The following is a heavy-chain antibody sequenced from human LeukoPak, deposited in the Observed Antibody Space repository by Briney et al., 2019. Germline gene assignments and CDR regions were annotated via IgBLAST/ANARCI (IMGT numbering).Heavy chain of an antibody. V-gene: IGHV4-59*05. D-gene: IGHD2-8*01. CDR1: GGSISSYY. Sequence: PSETLSLTCTVSGGSISSYYWSWIRQPPGKGLEWIGSVYYSGSTSYSPSLKSRVTISVDTSKNQFSLRLSSVTAADTAVYYCARNVSAGYFDYWGHGTLVTVSS. J-gene: IGHJ4*01. CDR3: ARNVSAGYFDY. CDR2: VYYSGST.